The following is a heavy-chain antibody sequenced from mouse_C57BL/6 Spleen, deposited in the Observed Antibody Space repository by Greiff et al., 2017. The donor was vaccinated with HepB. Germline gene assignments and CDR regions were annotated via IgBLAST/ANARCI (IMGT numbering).Heavy chain of an antibody. J-gene: IGHJ1*03. CDR1: GFTFSSYG. Sequence: EVQRVESGGDLVKPGGSLKLSCAASGFTFSSYGMSWVRQTPDKRLEWVATISSGGSYTYYPDSVKGRFTISRDNAKNTLYLQMSSLKSEDTAMYYCARQYYGSSYGYWYFDVWGTGTTVTVSS. CDR3: ARQYYGSSYGYWYFDV. D-gene: IGHD1-1*01. CDR2: ISSGGSYT. V-gene: IGHV5-6*01.